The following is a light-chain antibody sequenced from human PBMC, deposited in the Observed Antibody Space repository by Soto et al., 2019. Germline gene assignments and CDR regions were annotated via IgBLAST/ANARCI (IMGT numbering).Light chain of an antibody. CDR1: SSNIGNNY. Sequence: HSVLTQPPSVSAAPGQKVTISCSGSSSNIGNNYVSWYQQLPGTAPKLLIYDNNKRPSGIPDRFSGSKSGTSATLGITGLQTGDEADYYCGTWDSSLSAVVFGGGTKSPS. J-gene: IGLJ2*01. CDR3: GTWDSSLSAVV. CDR2: DNN. V-gene: IGLV1-51*01.